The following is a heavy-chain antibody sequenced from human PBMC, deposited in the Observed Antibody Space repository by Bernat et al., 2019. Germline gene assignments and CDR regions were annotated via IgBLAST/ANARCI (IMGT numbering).Heavy chain of an antibody. V-gene: IGHV3-30-3*01. CDR2: ISYDGSNK. J-gene: IGHJ4*02. Sequence: QVQLVESGGGVVQPGRSLRLSCAASGFTFSSYAMHWVRQAPGKGLEWVAVISYDGSNKYYADSVKGRFTISRDNSKNTLYLQMNSLRAEDTAVYYCARDGRDYGGKALDYWGQGTLVTVSS. CDR3: ARDGRDYGGKALDY. D-gene: IGHD4-23*01. CDR1: GFTFSSYA.